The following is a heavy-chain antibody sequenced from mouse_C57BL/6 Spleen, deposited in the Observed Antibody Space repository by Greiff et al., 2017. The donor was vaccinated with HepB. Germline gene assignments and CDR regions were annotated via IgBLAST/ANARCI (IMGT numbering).Heavy chain of an antibody. Sequence: QVQLQQSGAELVRPGASVTLSCKASGYTFTDYEMHWVKRTPVHGLEWIGAIDPETGGPAYNQKFKGKAILTADKASSTAYMELRSLTSADSAVYYCTRGGYYGSSYWYFDVWGTGTTVTVSS. V-gene: IGHV1-15*01. J-gene: IGHJ1*03. CDR3: TRGGYYGSSYWYFDV. CDR1: GYTFTDYE. D-gene: IGHD1-1*01. CDR2: IDPETGGP.